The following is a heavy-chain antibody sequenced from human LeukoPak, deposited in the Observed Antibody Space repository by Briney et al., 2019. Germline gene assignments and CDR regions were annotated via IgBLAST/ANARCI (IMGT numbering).Heavy chain of an antibody. Sequence: GGSLRLSCIASGFTFSSYWMGWVRQAPGKGLEWVANIKQDGSEKYYVDSVKGRFTISRDNAKNSLSLQMNSLRAEDTALYYCARDRNYDSSGYYYPYFDYWGQGTLVTVSS. CDR2: IKQDGSEK. J-gene: IGHJ4*02. CDR3: ARDRNYDSSGYYYPYFDY. D-gene: IGHD3-22*01. V-gene: IGHV3-7*05. CDR1: GFTFSSYW.